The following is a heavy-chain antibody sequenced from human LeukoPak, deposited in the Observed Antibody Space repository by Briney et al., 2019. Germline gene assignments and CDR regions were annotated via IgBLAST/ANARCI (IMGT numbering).Heavy chain of an antibody. D-gene: IGHD2-2*01. CDR1: GGSISSYY. CDR2: IYYSGST. CDR3: ARGDIVVVPAAKGPYYYYMDV. V-gene: IGHV4-59*01. J-gene: IGHJ6*03. Sequence: SETLSLTCTVSGGSISSYYWSWIRQPPGKGLEWIGYIYYSGSTNYNPSLKSRVTISVDTFKNQFSLKLSSVAAADTAVYYCARGDIVVVPAAKGPYYYYMDVWGKGTTVTVSS.